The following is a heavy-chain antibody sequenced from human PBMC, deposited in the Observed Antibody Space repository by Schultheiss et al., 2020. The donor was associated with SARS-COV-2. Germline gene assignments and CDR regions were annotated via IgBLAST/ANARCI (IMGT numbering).Heavy chain of an antibody. J-gene: IGHJ6*02. D-gene: IGHD2-21*02. CDR1: GGSISSSDYY. CDR3: ARVDCAGDCAPYYFYPMDV. V-gene: IGHV4-31*03. CDR2: IYYSGTT. Sequence: SETLSLTCTVSGGSISSSDYYWSWIRQHPGKGLEWIGYIYYSGTTYYNPSLKSRLVMSVDTSENQFSLKLSSVTAADTAVYYCARVDCAGDCAPYYFYPMDVWGQGTTVTVSS.